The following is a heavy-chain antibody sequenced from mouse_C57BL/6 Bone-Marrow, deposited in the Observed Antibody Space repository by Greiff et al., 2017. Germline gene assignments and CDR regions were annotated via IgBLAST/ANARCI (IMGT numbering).Heavy chain of an antibody. CDR3: ARSRVYYYGSSYVHWYFEV. CDR2: IYPGDGDT. V-gene: IGHV1-82*01. J-gene: IGHJ1*03. Sequence: VQLQQSGPELVKPGASVKISCKASGYAFSSSWMNWVKQRPGKGLEWIGRIYPGDGDTNYNGKFKGKATLTADKSSSTAYMQLSSLTSEDSAVYFCARSRVYYYGSSYVHWYFEVWGTGTTVTVSS. CDR1: GYAFSSSW. D-gene: IGHD1-1*01.